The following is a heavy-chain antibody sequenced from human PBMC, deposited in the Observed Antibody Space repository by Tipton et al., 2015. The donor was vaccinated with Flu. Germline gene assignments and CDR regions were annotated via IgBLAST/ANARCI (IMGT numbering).Heavy chain of an antibody. D-gene: IGHD6-19*01. V-gene: IGHV4-38-2*02. CDR2: FYHSGST. CDR3: ARAYSSGWYYLDASAFGL. Sequence: TLSLTCTVSGDSISSGYYWGWIRQPPGKGLEWIGSFYHSGSTYYNPSLKSRVTISVDTSKNQFSLKLSSVAAADTAMYYCARAYSSGWYYLDASAFGLWGHGTMVTVSS. CDR1: GDSISSGYY. J-gene: IGHJ3*01.